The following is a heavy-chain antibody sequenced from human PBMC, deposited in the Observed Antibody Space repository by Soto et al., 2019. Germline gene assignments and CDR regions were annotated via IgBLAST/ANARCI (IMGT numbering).Heavy chain of an antibody. V-gene: IGHV3-30*18. J-gene: IGHJ5*02. Sequence: SLRLSCAASGFTFSSYGMHWVRQAPGKGLEWVAVISYDGSNKYYADSVKGRFTISRDNSKNTLYLQMNSLRAEDTAVYYCAKESVQYSSSSNWFDPWGQGTLVTVSS. D-gene: IGHD6-6*01. CDR1: GFTFSSYG. CDR2: ISYDGSNK. CDR3: AKESVQYSSSSNWFDP.